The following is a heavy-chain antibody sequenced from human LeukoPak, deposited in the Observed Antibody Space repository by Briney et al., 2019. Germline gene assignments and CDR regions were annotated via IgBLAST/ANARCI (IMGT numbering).Heavy chain of an antibody. D-gene: IGHD3-22*01. CDR1: GFTFSSYA. Sequence: PGGSLRLSCAASGFTFSSYAMSWVRQAPGKGLEWVSAISGSGGSTYYADSVKGRFTISRDNSKNTLYLQMNSLRAEDTAVYYCAKGTYYYDSSGYYTPFDYWGQGTLVTVSS. CDR3: AKGTYYYDSSGYYTPFDY. J-gene: IGHJ4*02. CDR2: ISGSGGST. V-gene: IGHV3-23*01.